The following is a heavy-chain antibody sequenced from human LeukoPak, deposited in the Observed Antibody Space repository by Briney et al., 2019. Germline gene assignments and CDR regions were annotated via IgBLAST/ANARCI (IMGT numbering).Heavy chain of an antibody. CDR1: GFTFSSYG. CDR3: AKEIAAAATGY. J-gene: IGHJ4*02. D-gene: IGHD6-13*01. V-gene: IGHV3-30*18. CDR2: ISYDGSNK. Sequence: GGSLRLSCAASGFTFSSYGMHWVRQAPGKGLEWVAVISYDGSNKYYADSVKGRFTISRDNSKNTLYLQMNSLRAEDTAVYYCAKEIAAAATGYWGQGTLVTVSS.